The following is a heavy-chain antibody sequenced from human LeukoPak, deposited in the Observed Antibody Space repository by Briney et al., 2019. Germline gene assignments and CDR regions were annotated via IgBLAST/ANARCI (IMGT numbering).Heavy chain of an antibody. CDR3: AREGIAVAGELWFDP. CDR2: IYYSGST. CDR1: GFTFSSYA. J-gene: IGHJ5*02. Sequence: GSLRLSRAASGFTFSSYAMSWIRQPPGKGLEWIGYIYYSGSTNYNPSLKSRVTISVDTSKNQFSLKLSSVTAADTAVYYCAREGIAVAGELWFDPWGQGTLVTVSS. V-gene: IGHV4-59*01. D-gene: IGHD6-19*01.